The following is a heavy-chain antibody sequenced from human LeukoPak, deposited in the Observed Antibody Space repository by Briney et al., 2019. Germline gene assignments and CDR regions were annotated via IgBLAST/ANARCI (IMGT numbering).Heavy chain of an antibody. CDR3: ARVDTAMVGYYYYYYYMDV. Sequence: SETLSLTCIVSGGSISSYYWSWIRQPPGKGLEWIGYIYYSGSTNYNPSLKSRVTISVDTSKNQFSLKLSSVTAADTAVYYCARVDTAMVGYYYYYYYMDVWGKGTTVTVSS. V-gene: IGHV4-59*01. J-gene: IGHJ6*03. D-gene: IGHD5-18*01. CDR1: GGSISSYY. CDR2: IYYSGST.